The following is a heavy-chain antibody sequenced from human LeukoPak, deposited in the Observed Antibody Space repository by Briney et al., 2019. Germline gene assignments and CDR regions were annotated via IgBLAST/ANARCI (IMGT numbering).Heavy chain of an antibody. CDR1: GFTFSSYG. J-gene: IGHJ4*02. Sequence: GGSLRLSCAASGFTFSSYGMHWVRQAPGKGLEWVAVISYDGSNKYYADPVKGRFTISRDNSKNTLYLQMNSLRAEDTAVYYCAKDFYGGSSWYWSTGGPFDCWGQGTLVTVSS. D-gene: IGHD6-13*01. V-gene: IGHV3-30*18. CDR2: ISYDGSNK. CDR3: AKDFYGGSSWYWSTGGPFDC.